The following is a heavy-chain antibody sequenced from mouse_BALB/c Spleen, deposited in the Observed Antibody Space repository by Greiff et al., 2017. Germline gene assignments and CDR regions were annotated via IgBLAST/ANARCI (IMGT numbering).Heavy chain of an antibody. Sequence: VQLQQSGSELVRSGASVKLSCTVSGFNIKDYYMHWVKQRPEQGLDWIGWIDPENGDTEYAPKFQGKATMTADTSSNTTYMQLSSLTSEDTAVYYCNRLRAMDCWGQGTSVTVSA. V-gene: IGHV14-4*02. CDR3: NRLRAMDC. CDR1: GFNIKDYY. CDR2: IDPENGDT. D-gene: IGHD2-2*01. J-gene: IGHJ4*01.